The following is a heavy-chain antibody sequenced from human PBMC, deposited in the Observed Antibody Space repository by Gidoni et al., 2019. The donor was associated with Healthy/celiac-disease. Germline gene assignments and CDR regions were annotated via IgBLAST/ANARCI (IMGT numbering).Heavy chain of an antibody. V-gene: IGHV4-34*01. CDR2: INHSGST. CDR1: GGSFSGYY. Sequence: QVQLQQWGAGLLKPSETLSLTCAVYGGSFSGYYWSWIRQPPGKGLEWIGEINHSGSTNYNPSLKSRVTISVDTSKNQFSLKLSSVTAADTAVYYCARAGERVTTTPLDYWGQGTLVTVSS. D-gene: IGHD4-4*01. CDR3: ARAGERVTTTPLDY. J-gene: IGHJ4*02.